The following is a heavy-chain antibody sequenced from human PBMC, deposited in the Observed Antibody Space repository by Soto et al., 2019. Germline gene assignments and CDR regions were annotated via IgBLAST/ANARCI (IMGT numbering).Heavy chain of an antibody. CDR2: IYYSGST. J-gene: IGHJ3*02. Sequence: RXLTCTVSGGSISSGDYYWSWIRQPPGKGLEWIGYIYYSGSTYYNPSLKSRVTISVDTSKNQFSLKLSSVTAADTAVYYCARGGYMTSSIPRAFDIWGQGKMVTVSS. D-gene: IGHD5-12*01. CDR1: GGSISSGDYY. CDR3: ARGGYMTSSIPRAFDI. V-gene: IGHV4-30-4*01.